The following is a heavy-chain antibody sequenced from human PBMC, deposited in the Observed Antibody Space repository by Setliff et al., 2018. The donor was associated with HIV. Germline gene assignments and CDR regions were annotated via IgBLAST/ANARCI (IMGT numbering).Heavy chain of an antibody. CDR3: ARHGRIAATLGAYFDY. CDR2: IYNSGTN. CDR1: GYSISRGYY. J-gene: IGHJ4*02. D-gene: IGHD2-15*01. Sequence: ASETLSLTCAVSGYSISRGYYWGWIRQTPGKGLAWIGNIYNSGTNYYNPSLKSRVTISIDTSKNQFSLKLSSVTAADTAVYYCARHGRIAATLGAYFDYWGQGTLVTVSS. V-gene: IGHV4-38-2*01.